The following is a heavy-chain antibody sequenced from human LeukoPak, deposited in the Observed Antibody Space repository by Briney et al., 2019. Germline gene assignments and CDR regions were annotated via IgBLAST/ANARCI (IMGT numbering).Heavy chain of an antibody. D-gene: IGHD3-16*01. Sequence: SETLSLTCAVYGGSFSGYYWSWIRQPPGKGLEWIGEINHSGSTNYNPSLKSRVTISVDTSKNQFSPKLSSVTAADTAVYYCAIFGYYYYYYMDVWGKGTTVTVSS. CDR1: GGSFSGYY. CDR3: AIFGYYYYYYMDV. J-gene: IGHJ6*03. V-gene: IGHV4-34*01. CDR2: INHSGST.